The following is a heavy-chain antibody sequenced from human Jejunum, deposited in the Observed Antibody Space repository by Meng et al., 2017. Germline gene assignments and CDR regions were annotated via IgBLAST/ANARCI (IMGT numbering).Heavy chain of an antibody. V-gene: IGHV4-4*02. J-gene: IGHJ4*02. Sequence: QVRLQEWGPVLGKPSATLSLTCAVSCGSISCVYWWTWVRQAPGKGLEWIGEIYHSGSNNYNPSLKSRVTISVDKSKNQFSLKLTSVTAADTVVYYCARVGYYSFDYWGQGTLVTVSS. CDR3: ARVGYYSFDY. D-gene: IGHD5-18*01. CDR2: IYHSGSN. CDR1: CGSISCVYW.